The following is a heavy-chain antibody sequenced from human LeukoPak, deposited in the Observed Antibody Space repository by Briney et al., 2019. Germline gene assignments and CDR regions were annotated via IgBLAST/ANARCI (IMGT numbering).Heavy chain of an antibody. D-gene: IGHD3/OR15-3a*01. CDR1: GGSISSYY. CDR2: IYYSGST. V-gene: IGHV4-59*01. Sequence: PSETLSLTCTVSGGSISSYYWSWIRQPPGKGLEWIGYIYYSGSTNYNPSLKSRVTISVDTSKNQFSLKLRSVTAADTAVYYCARFLDYKWFDAWGQGTLVTVSS. CDR3: ARFLDYKWFDA. J-gene: IGHJ5*02.